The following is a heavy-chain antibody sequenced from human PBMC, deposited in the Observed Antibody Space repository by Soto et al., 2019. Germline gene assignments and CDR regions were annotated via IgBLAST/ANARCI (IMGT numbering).Heavy chain of an antibody. CDR3: AKNYYGSGSYYNYYYYYGMDV. D-gene: IGHD3-10*01. V-gene: IGHV3-30*18. CDR1: GFTFSSYG. J-gene: IGHJ6*02. Sequence: GGSLRLSCAASGFTFSSYGMHWVRQAPGKGLEWVAVISYDGSNKYYADSVKGRFTISRDNSKNTLYLQMNSLRAEDTAVYYCAKNYYGSGSYYNYYYYYGMDVWGQGTMVTAP. CDR2: ISYDGSNK.